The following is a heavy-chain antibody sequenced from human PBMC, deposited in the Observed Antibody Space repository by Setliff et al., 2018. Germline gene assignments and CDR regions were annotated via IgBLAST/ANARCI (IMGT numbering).Heavy chain of an antibody. D-gene: IGHD5-12*01. CDR3: ARAKDGYDFDYFDY. CDR1: GGSMSNYF. J-gene: IGHJ4*02. Sequence: SETLSLTCSVAGGSMSNYFWSWVRRPPGKGLEWIGYIHHTGTTFYNPSLRSRVTISVDTSKNQFSLKLTSLTAADTAVYYCARAKDGYDFDYFDYWGQGTPVTVSS. CDR2: IHHTGTT. V-gene: IGHV4-59*06.